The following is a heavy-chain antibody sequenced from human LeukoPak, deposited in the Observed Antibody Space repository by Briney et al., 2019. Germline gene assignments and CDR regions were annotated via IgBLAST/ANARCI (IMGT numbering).Heavy chain of an antibody. CDR2: ISSSSSTI. Sequence: GGSLRLSCAASGFTFSDYSMNWVRQAPGKGLEWISYISSSSSTIYYADSVKGRFTISRDNAKNSLYLQMNSLRAEDTALYYCARAADHYYYYYMDVWGKGTTVTVSS. CDR1: GFTFSDYS. J-gene: IGHJ6*03. V-gene: IGHV3-48*04. CDR3: ARAADHYYYYYMDV.